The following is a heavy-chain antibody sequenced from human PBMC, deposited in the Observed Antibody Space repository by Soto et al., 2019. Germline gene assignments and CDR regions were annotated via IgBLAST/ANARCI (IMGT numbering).Heavy chain of an antibody. D-gene: IGHD6-6*01. J-gene: IGHJ4*02. Sequence: PGGSLRLSCAASGFTFSSYAMSWVRQAPGKGLEWVSAISGSGGSTYYADSVKGRFTISRDNSKNTLYLQMNSLRAEDTAVYYCAKGRGVGKYSSSSGLVFDYWGQGTLVTVSS. CDR3: AKGRGVGKYSSSSGLVFDY. CDR2: ISGSGGST. CDR1: GFTFSSYA. V-gene: IGHV3-23*01.